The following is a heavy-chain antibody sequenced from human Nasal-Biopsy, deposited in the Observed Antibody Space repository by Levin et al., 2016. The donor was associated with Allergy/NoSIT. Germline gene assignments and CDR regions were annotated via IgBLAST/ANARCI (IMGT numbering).Heavy chain of an antibody. V-gene: IGHV4-4*07. D-gene: IGHD3-3*01. CDR3: ARGFKHDFWSGYSLTFDY. Sequence: SETLSLTCIVSGGSISDYCSWIRQSAGKGLEWIGRISTSGIPNYNPSLQSRVTLTSDTSKNEFSLTLTSVTAADTAVYYCARGFKHDFWSGYSLTFDYWGQGALVTVSS. CDR1: GGSISDY. CDR2: ISTSGIP. J-gene: IGHJ4*02.